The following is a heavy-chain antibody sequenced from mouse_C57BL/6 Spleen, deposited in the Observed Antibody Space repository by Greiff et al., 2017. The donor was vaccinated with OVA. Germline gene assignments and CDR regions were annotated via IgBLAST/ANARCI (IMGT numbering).Heavy chain of an antibody. Sequence: EVQLQQSGPELVKPGASVKISCKASGYTFTDYYMNWVKQSHGKSLEWIGDINPNNGGTSYNQKFKGKATLTVDKSSSTAYMELRSLTSEDSAVYYCARSGVYYYGKGAMDYWGQGTSVTVSS. V-gene: IGHV1-26*01. CDR1: GYTFTDYY. J-gene: IGHJ4*01. CDR3: ARSGVYYYGKGAMDY. D-gene: IGHD1-1*01. CDR2: INPNNGGT.